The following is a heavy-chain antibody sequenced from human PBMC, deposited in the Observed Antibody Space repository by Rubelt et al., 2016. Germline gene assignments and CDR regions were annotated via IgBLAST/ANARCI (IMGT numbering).Heavy chain of an antibody. D-gene: IGHD3-16*01. V-gene: IGHV4-59*08. J-gene: IGHJ4*02. Sequence: VQLLQSGPGLVKPSETLSLTCTVSGGSISPFSWSRIRQPPGKGLEWLGYMYYTGTPNYNSSLRSTLSISLDPSGNRFSLTRTSVTAADTAMYYCARHQGDLFEIDYWGQGTLVTGSP. CDR2: MYYTGTP. CDR3: ARHQGDLFEIDY. CDR1: GGSISPFS.